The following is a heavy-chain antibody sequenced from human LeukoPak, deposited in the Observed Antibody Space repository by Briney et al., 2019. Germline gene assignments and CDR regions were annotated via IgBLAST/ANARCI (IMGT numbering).Heavy chain of an antibody. V-gene: IGHV3-21*01. D-gene: IGHD3-3*01. J-gene: IGHJ4*02. CDR3: ARDKSGYHDY. CDR2: ISSSSSYI. Sequence: PGGSLRLSCAASGFTLSSYSMNWVRQAPGKGLKWVSSISSSSSYIYYADSVKGRFTISRDNAKNSLYLQMNSLRAEDTAVYYCARDKSGYHDYWGQGTLVTVSS. CDR1: GFTLSSYS.